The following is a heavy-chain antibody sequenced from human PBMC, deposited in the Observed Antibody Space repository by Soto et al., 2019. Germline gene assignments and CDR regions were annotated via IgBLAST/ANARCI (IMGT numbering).Heavy chain of an antibody. Sequence: GASVKVSCKASGYRFTSYGIGWVRQAPGQGLEWMGWINAYNGNTNYAQNLQGRVTLTTDTSTSTAYMELRSLRSNDTAVYYCARRYGKNAFDIWGQGTMVTVSS. J-gene: IGHJ3*02. CDR2: INAYNGNT. CDR1: GYRFTSYG. V-gene: IGHV1-18*01. D-gene: IGHD5-18*01. CDR3: ARRYGKNAFDI.